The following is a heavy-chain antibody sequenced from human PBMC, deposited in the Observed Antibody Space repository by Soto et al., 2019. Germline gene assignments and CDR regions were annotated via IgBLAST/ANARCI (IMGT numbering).Heavy chain of an antibody. CDR3: ARAGSAGTSDY. J-gene: IGHJ4*02. CDR2: IYYSGST. Sequence: SETLSLTCTVSGGSISSYYWSWIRQPPGKGLEWIGYIYYSGSTNYNPSLKSRVTISVDTSKNQFSLKLSSVTAADTAVYYCARAGSAGTSDYWGQGTLVTVSS. CDR1: GGSISSYY. V-gene: IGHV4-59*01. D-gene: IGHD6-19*01.